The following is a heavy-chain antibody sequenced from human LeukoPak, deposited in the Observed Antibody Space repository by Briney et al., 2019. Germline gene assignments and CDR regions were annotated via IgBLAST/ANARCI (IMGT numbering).Heavy chain of an antibody. Sequence: PGGSLRLSCAASGFTFSSYAMSWVRQAPGKGLEWASDISASGGSIYYVDSVKGRFTISRDSSKNTLFLQMSRLRAEDTAIYYGAKHRPLSWGYYFGYWGQGTLVTVSS. J-gene: IGHJ4*02. V-gene: IGHV3-23*01. D-gene: IGHD7-27*01. CDR2: ISASGGSI. CDR1: GFTFSSYA. CDR3: AKHRPLSWGYYFGY.